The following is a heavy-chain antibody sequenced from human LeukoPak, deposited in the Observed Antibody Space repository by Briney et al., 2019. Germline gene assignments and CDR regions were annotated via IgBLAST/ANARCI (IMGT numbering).Heavy chain of an antibody. J-gene: IGHJ4*02. D-gene: IGHD2-15*01. CDR2: TSGSGGST. CDR1: AFTFSSYA. V-gene: IGHV3-23*01. Sequence: QPGGSLRLSCAASAFTFSSYAMSWVRQAPGKGLEWVSATSGSGGSTYYADSVKGRFTISRDNSKNTLYLQMNSLRAEDTAVYYCAKDITTVAYCSSDSCYPDYWGQGTLVTVSS. CDR3: AKDITTVAYCSSDSCYPDY.